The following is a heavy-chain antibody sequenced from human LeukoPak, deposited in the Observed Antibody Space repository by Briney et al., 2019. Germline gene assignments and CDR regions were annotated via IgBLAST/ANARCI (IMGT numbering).Heavy chain of an antibody. CDR1: GFTFSSYW. CDR2: IKTDGGQI. V-gene: IGHV3-7*01. D-gene: IGHD7-27*01. Sequence: GGSLRLSCVASGFTFSSYWMTWVRQAPGKGLEWVANIKTDGGQIYYVDSVNGRFTISRDNAKNSLYLQMNSLRAEDTAVYYCARDLNWETYWGQGTLVSVSS. CDR3: ARDLNWETY. J-gene: IGHJ4*02.